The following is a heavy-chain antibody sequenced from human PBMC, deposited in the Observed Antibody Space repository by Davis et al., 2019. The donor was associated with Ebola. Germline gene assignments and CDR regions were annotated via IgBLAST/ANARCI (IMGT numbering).Heavy chain of an antibody. Sequence: PGGSLRLSCAASGFTFSSYSMNWVRQAPGKGLEWVSSISSSSSYIYYADSVKGRFTISRDNAKNSLYLQMNSLRAEDTAVYYCARDRGYSSGWYVRDYWGQGTLVTVSS. J-gene: IGHJ4*02. CDR3: ARDRGYSSGWYVRDY. D-gene: IGHD6-19*01. CDR1: GFTFSSYS. V-gene: IGHV3-21*01. CDR2: ISSSSSYI.